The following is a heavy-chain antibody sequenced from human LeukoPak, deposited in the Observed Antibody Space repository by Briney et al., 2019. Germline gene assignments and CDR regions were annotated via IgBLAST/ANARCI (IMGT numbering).Heavy chain of an antibody. CDR2: ISYDGSNK. CDR1: GFTFSSYA. CDR3: AKASTVTPVTSFDY. J-gene: IGHJ4*02. D-gene: IGHD4-11*01. V-gene: IGHV3-30*04. Sequence: GRSLRLSCAASGFTFSSYAMHWVRQAPGKGLEWVAVISYDGSNKYHADSVKGRFTISRDNSKNTLYLQMNSLRAEDTAVYYCAKASTVTPVTSFDYWGQGTLVTVSS.